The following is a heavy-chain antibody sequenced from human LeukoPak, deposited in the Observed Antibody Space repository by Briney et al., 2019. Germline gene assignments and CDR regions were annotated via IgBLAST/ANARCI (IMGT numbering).Heavy chain of an antibody. CDR2: VYYSGST. Sequence: SETLSLTCTVSGGSITTYYWSLIRQSPGKGLEWIGSVYYSGSTNYNPSLKSRVSISVDTSKNQFSLELSSVTAADTAVYYCAINSPRHTFDIWGQGTMVTVSS. V-gene: IGHV4-59*08. CDR1: GGSITTYY. CDR3: AINSPRHTFDI. J-gene: IGHJ3*02. D-gene: IGHD2-2*02.